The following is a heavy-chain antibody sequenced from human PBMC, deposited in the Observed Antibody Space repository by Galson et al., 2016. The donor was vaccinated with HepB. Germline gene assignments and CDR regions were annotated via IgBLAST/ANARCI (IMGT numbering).Heavy chain of an antibody. D-gene: IGHD3-9*01. CDR1: GFTFNQYG. CDR3: AGEVRRYFDWPPREGLDV. J-gene: IGHJ6*04. V-gene: IGHV3-33*01. CDR2: IWYDGSNK. Sequence: SLRLSCAASGFTFNQYGMHWVRQAPGKGLDWVANIWYDGSNKYYADSVKGRFTISRDNSKNALSLQMSSLRADDTAVYYCAGEVRRYFDWPPREGLDVWGKGTTVTVSS.